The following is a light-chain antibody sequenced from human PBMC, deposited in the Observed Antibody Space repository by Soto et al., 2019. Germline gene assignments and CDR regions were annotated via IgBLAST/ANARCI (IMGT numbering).Light chain of an antibody. Sequence: DIQMTQSPSTLSGSVGDRVTITCRASQTISSWLAWYQQKPGKAPKLLIYKASTLKSGVPSRFSGSGSGTVFPLTSSRLQPDDFASYYYQHYNSYSEAFGQGTKVELK. CDR3: QHYNSYSEA. J-gene: IGKJ1*01. V-gene: IGKV1-5*03. CDR1: QTISSW. CDR2: KAS.